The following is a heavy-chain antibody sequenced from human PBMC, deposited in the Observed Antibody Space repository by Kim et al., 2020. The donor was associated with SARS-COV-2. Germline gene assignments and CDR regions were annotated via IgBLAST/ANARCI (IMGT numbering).Heavy chain of an antibody. CDR1: GFTFSSYD. V-gene: IGHV3-13*01. CDR3: ARGVRIGDALYYYYALDV. Sequence: GGSLRLSCAASGFTFSSYDMHWVRQVRGKGLEWVSTIGTAGDTYYPGSVKGRLTISRENAKNSLYLRMNSLTAGDTAVYYCARGVRIGDALYYYYALDVWGQGTTVTVSS. CDR2: IGTAGDT. J-gene: IGHJ6*02. D-gene: IGHD4-17*01.